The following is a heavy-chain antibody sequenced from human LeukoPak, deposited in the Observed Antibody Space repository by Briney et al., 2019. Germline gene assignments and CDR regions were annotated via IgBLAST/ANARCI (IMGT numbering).Heavy chain of an antibody. Sequence: KAGGSLRLSCAASGFTFSSYSMNWVRQAPGKGLEWVSSISSSSSYIYYADSVKGRFTISRDNAKNSLYLQMNRLRAEDTAVYYCARDLAMVRGVTRYNWFDPWGQGTLVTVSS. CDR3: ARDLAMVRGVTRYNWFDP. CDR2: ISSSSSYI. J-gene: IGHJ5*02. CDR1: GFTFSSYS. V-gene: IGHV3-21*01. D-gene: IGHD3-10*01.